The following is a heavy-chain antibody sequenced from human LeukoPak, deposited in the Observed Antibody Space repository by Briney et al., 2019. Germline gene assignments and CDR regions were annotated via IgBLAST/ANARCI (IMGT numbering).Heavy chain of an antibody. J-gene: IGHJ4*02. D-gene: IGHD1-26*01. Sequence: GASVKVSCKASGYTFSNYGLSWVRQAPGQGLGWMRWINGYNGITNYAQKFQGRVTMTTDTSTSTAYMELRSLRSDDTAVYYCARGQSYILDYWGQGTLVTVSS. V-gene: IGHV1-18*01. CDR3: ARGQSYILDY. CDR2: INGYNGIT. CDR1: GYTFSNYG.